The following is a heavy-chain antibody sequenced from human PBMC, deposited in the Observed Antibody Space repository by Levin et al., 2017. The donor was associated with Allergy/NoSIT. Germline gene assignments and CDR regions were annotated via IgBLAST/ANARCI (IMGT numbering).Heavy chain of an antibody. Sequence: LKISCAASGYSLGDYAMHWVRQAPGKGLEWVSSISWNSGGIGYADSVKGRFTISRDNAKNSLYLQMNSLRPEDTALYYCVKGSAAAGDLFDYWGQGTLVTVSS. J-gene: IGHJ4*02. CDR2: ISWNSGGI. CDR3: VKGSAAAGDLFDY. V-gene: IGHV3-9*01. CDR1: GYSLGDYA. D-gene: IGHD6-13*01.